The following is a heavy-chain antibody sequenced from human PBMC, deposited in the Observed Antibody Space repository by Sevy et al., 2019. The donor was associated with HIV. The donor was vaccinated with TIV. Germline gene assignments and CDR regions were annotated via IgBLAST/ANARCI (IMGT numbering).Heavy chain of an antibody. CDR3: ARREYSGNYHDTFDI. J-gene: IGHJ3*02. CDR1: GGSISSYY. V-gene: IGHV4-59*08. CDR2: ISYSGRI. D-gene: IGHD5-12*01. Sequence: SETLSLTCTVSGGSISSYYWNWIRQPPGKGLEWIGYISYSGRINYNPSLKSRVTMSVDTSKNQLSLKLTSVTAADTAVYYCARREYSGNYHDTFDIWGQGTMVTVSS.